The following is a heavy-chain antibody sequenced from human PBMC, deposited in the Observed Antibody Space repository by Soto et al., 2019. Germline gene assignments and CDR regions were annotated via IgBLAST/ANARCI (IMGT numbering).Heavy chain of an antibody. CDR2: ISAYNGNT. CDR1: VYTVTIYG. V-gene: IGHV1-18*04. CDR3: ARNYTVYPYYGMEV. J-gene: IGHJ6*02. D-gene: IGHD2-2*02. Sequence: GWVXVSFKSSVYTVTIYGIIWLRQAPGQGLEWMGWISAYNGNTNYAQKLQGRVTMTTDTSTSTAYMELRSLRSDDTAVYYCARNYTVYPYYGMEVWGQGPTVTVSS.